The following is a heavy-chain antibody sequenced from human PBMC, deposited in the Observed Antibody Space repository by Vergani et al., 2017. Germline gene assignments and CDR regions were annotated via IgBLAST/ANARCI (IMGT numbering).Heavy chain of an antibody. D-gene: IGHD1-26*01. V-gene: IGHV1-69*12. J-gene: IGHJ6*02. CDR2: IIPFFGTA. CDR1: GGTFSSYA. Sequence: QVQLVQSGAEVKKPGSSVKVSCKASGGTFSSYAISWVRQAPGQGLEWLGGIIPFFGTANYAQKFQGRVTITADESTSTAYMELSSLRSEDTAVYYCARSNSGSYYGGDYYYYGMDVWGQGTTVTVSS. CDR3: ARSNSGSYYGGDYYYYGMDV.